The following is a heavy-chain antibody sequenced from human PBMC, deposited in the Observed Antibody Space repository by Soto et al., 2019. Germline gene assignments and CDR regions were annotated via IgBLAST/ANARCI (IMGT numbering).Heavy chain of an antibody. CDR3: ASDRSLGSNWYYYLES. Sequence: EVQLVESGGGLVQPGGSLRLSCTASGFTFSSRAMNWVRQFPGRGLEWVSYISSSSSNIDYADSVKGRFTVSRDNAKNSLYLQMNTLRDEDTAVYYCASDRSLGSNWYYYLESWGQGTLVTVS. CDR1: GFTFSSRA. CDR2: ISSSSSNI. V-gene: IGHV3-48*02. D-gene: IGHD1-20*01. J-gene: IGHJ4*02.